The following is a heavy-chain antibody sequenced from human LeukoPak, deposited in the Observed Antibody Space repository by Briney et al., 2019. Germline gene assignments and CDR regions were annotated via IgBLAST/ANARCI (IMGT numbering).Heavy chain of an antibody. CDR2: ICRYGATT. CDR3: ATLSDRNFYYSYGLDV. J-gene: IGHJ6*02. CDR1: GFTLSTYE. V-gene: IGHV3-48*03. D-gene: IGHD1-14*01. Sequence: GGSLRLSCAASGFTLSTYEMNWVRQAPGKGLEWVAYICRYGATTYYADSVKGRFTISGDNAKNSLNLHMNSLRAEDTAVYYCATLSDRNFYYSYGLDVWGQGTTVTVS.